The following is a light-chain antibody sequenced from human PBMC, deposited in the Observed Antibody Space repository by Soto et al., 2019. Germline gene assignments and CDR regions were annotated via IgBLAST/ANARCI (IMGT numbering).Light chain of an antibody. Sequence: QSALTQPASVSGSPGQSITISCTGSGRDIGAYEYVSWYQQHPGKAPKLIIYGVKNRPSGVSNRFSASKSAFTASLTISGLQTEDEADYYCSSYTTSYFYVFGPGTKVTV. CDR3: SSYTTSYFYV. V-gene: IGLV2-14*01. J-gene: IGLJ1*01. CDR1: GRDIGAYEY. CDR2: GVK.